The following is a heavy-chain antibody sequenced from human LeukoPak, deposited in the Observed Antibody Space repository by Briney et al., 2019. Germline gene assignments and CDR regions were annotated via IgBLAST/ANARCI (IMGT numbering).Heavy chain of an antibody. V-gene: IGHV3-7*01. CDR1: EFIFSNYW. Sequence: HSGGSLRLSCVGSEFIFSNYWMTWVRQAPGKGLQWVANIKQDGSETYYVDSVKGRFTISRDNAKNSLFLQMNSLRAEDTAVYYCARGSLVHYYGSGSYRIRAGFDYWGQGTLVTVSS. J-gene: IGHJ4*02. D-gene: IGHD3-10*01. CDR2: IKQDGSET. CDR3: ARGSLVHYYGSGSYRIRAGFDY.